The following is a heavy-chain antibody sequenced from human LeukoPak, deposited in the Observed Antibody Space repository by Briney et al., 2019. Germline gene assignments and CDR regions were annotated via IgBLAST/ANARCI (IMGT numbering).Heavy chain of an antibody. J-gene: IGHJ4*02. CDR3: ARDPYRSSSHHGY. D-gene: IGHD6-6*01. CDR1: GFTFSSYA. Sequence: GRSLRLSCAAPGFTFSSYAMHWVRQAPGKGLEWVAVISYDGSNKYYADSVKGRFTVSRDNSKNTLYLQMNSLRAEDTAVYYCARDPYRSSSHHGYWGQGTLVTVSS. CDR2: ISYDGSNK. V-gene: IGHV3-30-3*01.